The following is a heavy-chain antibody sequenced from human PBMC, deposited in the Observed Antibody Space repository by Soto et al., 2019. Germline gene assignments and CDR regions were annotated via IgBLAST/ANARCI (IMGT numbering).Heavy chain of an antibody. CDR3: ARVRVQLWPWKVYYFDY. V-gene: IGHV3-74*01. CDR1: GFTFSSYW. Sequence: GGSLRLSCAASGFTFSSYWMHWVRQAPGKGLVWVSRINSDGSSTSYADSVKGRFTISRDNAKNTLYLQMNSLTAEDTAVYYCARVRVQLWPWKVYYFDYWGQGTLVTVSS. D-gene: IGHD5-18*01. J-gene: IGHJ4*02. CDR2: INSDGSST.